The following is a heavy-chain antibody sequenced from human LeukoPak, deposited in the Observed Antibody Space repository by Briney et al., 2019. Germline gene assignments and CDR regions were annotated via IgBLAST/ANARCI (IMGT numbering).Heavy chain of an antibody. Sequence: SETLSLTCIVSGGSISSYSRSWIRQPAGKGLEWIGRIYTSGSTNYNPSLKSRVTMSIGPSKNQFSLRLSSVTAADTAVYYCASGLPYGSENFDYWGQGTLVTVSS. D-gene: IGHD3-10*01. V-gene: IGHV4-4*07. CDR1: GGSISSYS. CDR2: IYTSGST. CDR3: ASGLPYGSENFDY. J-gene: IGHJ4*02.